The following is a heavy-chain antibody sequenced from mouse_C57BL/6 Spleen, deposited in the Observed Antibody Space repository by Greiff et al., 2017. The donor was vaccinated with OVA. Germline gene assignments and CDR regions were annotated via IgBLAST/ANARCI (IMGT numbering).Heavy chain of an antibody. CDR2: IHPSDSDT. V-gene: IGHV1-74*01. D-gene: IGHD2-4*01. Sequence: QVQLKQPGAELVKPGASVKVSCKASGYTFTSYWMHWVKQRPGQGLEWIGRIHPSDSDTNYNQKFKGKATLTVDKSSSTAYMQLSSLTSEDSAVYYWAPSDYDGGSMDYWGQGTSVTVSS. CDR1: GYTFTSYW. J-gene: IGHJ4*01. CDR3: APSDYDGGSMDY.